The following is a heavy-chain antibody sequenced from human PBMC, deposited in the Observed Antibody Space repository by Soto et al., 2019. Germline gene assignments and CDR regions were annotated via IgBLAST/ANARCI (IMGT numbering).Heavy chain of an antibody. Sequence: SSETLSLTCTVSGGSISSSSYYWGWIRQPPGKGLEWIGSIYYSGSTYYNPSLKSRVTISVDTSKDQFSLKLSSVTAADTAVYYCARLKGDFWSGYYIYGMDVWGQGTTVT. CDR1: GGSISSSSYY. CDR2: IYYSGST. CDR3: ARLKGDFWSGYYIYGMDV. D-gene: IGHD3-3*01. V-gene: IGHV4-39*01. J-gene: IGHJ6*02.